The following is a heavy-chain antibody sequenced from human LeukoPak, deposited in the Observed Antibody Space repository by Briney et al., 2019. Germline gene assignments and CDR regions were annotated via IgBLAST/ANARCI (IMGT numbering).Heavy chain of an antibody. CDR1: GGSFSGYY. D-gene: IGHD6-19*01. CDR2: INHSGST. CDR3: ARDIGGYSSGWYEDDY. V-gene: IGHV4-34*01. Sequence: SETLSLTCAVYGGSFSGYYWSWIRQPPGKGREWIGEINHSGSTNYNPSLKSRVPISVDTSKNQFSLKLSSGTAADTAVYYCARDIGGYSSGWYEDDYWGQGTLVTVSS. J-gene: IGHJ4*02.